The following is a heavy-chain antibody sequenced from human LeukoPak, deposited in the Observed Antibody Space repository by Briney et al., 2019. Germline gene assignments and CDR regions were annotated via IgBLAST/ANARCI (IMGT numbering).Heavy chain of an antibody. CDR2: IYYSGST. V-gene: IGHV4-59*01. CDR1: GGSISSYY. Sequence: SETLSLTCTVSGGSISSYYWSWIRQPPGKGLEWIGYIYYSGSTYYNPSLKSRVTISVDTSKNQFSLKLSSVTAADTAVYYCARVRSVGANYYYYGMDVWGQGTTVTVSS. J-gene: IGHJ6*02. D-gene: IGHD1-26*01. CDR3: ARVRSVGANYYYYGMDV.